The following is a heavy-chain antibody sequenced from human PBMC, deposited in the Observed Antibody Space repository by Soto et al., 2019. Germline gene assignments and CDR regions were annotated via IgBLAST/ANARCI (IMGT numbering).Heavy chain of an antibody. D-gene: IGHD3-22*01. CDR3: TKGLDVDNQGADY. V-gene: IGHV3-23*01. CDR2: ISGSGETI. Sequence: GGSLRLSCAASGFIFRTFAMSWVRQAPGKGLEWVSAISGSGETIYYADSVKGRFTTSRDNSKNMMFLQMSSLRAEDTALYYCTKGLDVDNQGADYWGQGTLVTVSS. J-gene: IGHJ4*02. CDR1: GFIFRTFA.